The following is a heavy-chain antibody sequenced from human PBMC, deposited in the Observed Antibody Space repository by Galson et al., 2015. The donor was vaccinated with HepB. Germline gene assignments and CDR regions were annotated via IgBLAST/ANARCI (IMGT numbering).Heavy chain of an antibody. CDR3: AGVDCGGDCHPSGT. CDR1: GFTFSSYS. J-gene: IGHJ5*02. D-gene: IGHD2-21*02. Sequence: SLRLSCAASGFTFSSYSMTWVRQAPGKGLEWISYITSSSSNIYYAASVKGRFTISRDNAKNSLYLQMNSLRAEDTAVYYCAGVDCGGDCHPSGTWGQGTLVTVSS. V-gene: IGHV3-48*01. CDR2: ITSSSSNI.